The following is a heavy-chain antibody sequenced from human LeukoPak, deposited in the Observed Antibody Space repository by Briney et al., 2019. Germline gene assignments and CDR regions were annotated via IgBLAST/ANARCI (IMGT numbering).Heavy chain of an antibody. Sequence: GASVKVSCKASGYTFTNYYMHWVRQAPGQGLEWMGITNPSGGSTSHTQKFQGRVTLTRDTSTSTVYMELSSLRSEDTAVYYCALAARYYYYTMDVWGQGTTVTVSS. CDR2: TNPSGGST. V-gene: IGHV1-46*01. D-gene: IGHD6-6*01. CDR1: GYTFTNYY. J-gene: IGHJ6*02. CDR3: ALAARYYYYTMDV.